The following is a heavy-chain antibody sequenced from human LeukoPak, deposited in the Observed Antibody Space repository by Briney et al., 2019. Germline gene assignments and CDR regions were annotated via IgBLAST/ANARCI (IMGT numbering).Heavy chain of an antibody. CDR1: GYTFTSYG. D-gene: IGHD2-2*01. Sequence: VSVKVSCKASGYTFTSYGISWVRQAPGQGLEWMGWISAYNGNTNYAQKLQGRVTMTTDTSTSTAYMELRSLRSDDTAVYYCARDLGDIVVVPAAISLPWGQGTLVTVSS. V-gene: IGHV1-18*01. CDR2: ISAYNGNT. CDR3: ARDLGDIVVVPAAISLP. J-gene: IGHJ5*02.